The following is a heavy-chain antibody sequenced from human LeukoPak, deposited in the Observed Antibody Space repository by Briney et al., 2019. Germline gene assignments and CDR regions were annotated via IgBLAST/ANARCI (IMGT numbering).Heavy chain of an antibody. CDR3: ARDVGYCAGGTCLNWFDP. J-gene: IGHJ5*01. V-gene: IGHV4-59*01. CDR2: IYYSGST. D-gene: IGHD2-15*01. CDR1: GGSISSYY. Sequence: SETLSLTCTVSGGSISSYYWSWIRQPPGKGLEWIGYIYYSGSTNYNPSLKSRLTISIDTPKNQFSLKLSSVTAADTAVYYCARDVGYCAGGTCLNWFDPWGQGTLVTVSS.